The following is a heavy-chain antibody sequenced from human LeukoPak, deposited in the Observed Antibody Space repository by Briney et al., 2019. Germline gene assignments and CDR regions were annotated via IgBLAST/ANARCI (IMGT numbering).Heavy chain of an antibody. D-gene: IGHD5-18*01. Sequence: SGGSLRLSCTTSGFTFTTYWMSWVRQAPGKGLEWVSLISQSSSHKYYADSVKGRFTISRDDSKNTLYLQMNSLRAEDTAVYYCARVEGVDTTMVGDAFDIWGQGTMVTVSS. J-gene: IGHJ3*02. V-gene: IGHV3-21*04. CDR1: GFTFTTYW. CDR3: ARVEGVDTTMVGDAFDI. CDR2: ISQSSSHK.